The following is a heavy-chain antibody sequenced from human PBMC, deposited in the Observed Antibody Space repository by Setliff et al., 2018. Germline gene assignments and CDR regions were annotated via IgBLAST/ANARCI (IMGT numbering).Heavy chain of an antibody. D-gene: IGHD3-10*01. V-gene: IGHV3-7*01. CDR1: GFSYSNCW. CDR3: FGAGTCSY. CDR2: INPHASEK. Sequence: QPGGSLRLSCTASGFSYSNCWVSWVRQAPGKGLEWLASINPHASEKYYADSVKGRFTISRDNAKNSLSLQTNNLRTEDTAVYYCFGAGTCSYWGQGTLVTVSS. J-gene: IGHJ4*02.